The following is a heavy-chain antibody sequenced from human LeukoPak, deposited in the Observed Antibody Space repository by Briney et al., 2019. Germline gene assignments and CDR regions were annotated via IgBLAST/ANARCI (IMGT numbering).Heavy chain of an antibody. Sequence: GGSLRLSCAASGFTFSSYWMSWVRQAPGKGLEWVAFIRYDGSNKYYADSVKGRFTISRDNSKNTLYLQMNSLRAEDTAVYYCAKDSSVVVPAAMVYWGQGTLVTVSS. J-gene: IGHJ4*02. CDR1: GFTFSSYW. V-gene: IGHV3-30*02. CDR3: AKDSSVVVPAAMVY. D-gene: IGHD2-2*01. CDR2: IRYDGSNK.